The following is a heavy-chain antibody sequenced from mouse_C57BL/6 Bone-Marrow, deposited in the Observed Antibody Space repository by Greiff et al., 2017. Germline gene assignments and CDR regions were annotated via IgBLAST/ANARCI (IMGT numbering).Heavy chain of an antibody. CDR1: GFTFSSYA. Sequence: EVQGVESGGGLVKPGGSLKLSCAASGFTFSSYAMSWVRQTPEKRLEWVATISDGGSYTYYPDNVKGRFTISRDNAKNHLYLQMSHLKSEDTAMYYCARPPSYDYAMDYWGQGTSVTVSS. J-gene: IGHJ4*01. CDR3: ARPPSYDYAMDY. V-gene: IGHV5-4*01. CDR2: ISDGGSYT.